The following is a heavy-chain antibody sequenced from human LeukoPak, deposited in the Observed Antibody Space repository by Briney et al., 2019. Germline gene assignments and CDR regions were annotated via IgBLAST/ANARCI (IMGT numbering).Heavy chain of an antibody. J-gene: IGHJ4*02. CDR1: GFTFSTYW. Sequence: GGSLRLSCAASGFTFSTYWMAWVRQAPGKGLEWVANIKGDESAKHQADSVKGRFTISRDNAQNSVYLQMSSLRGEDTAVYYCARDVGGSLDYWGQGTLVTVPS. CDR3: ARDVGGSLDY. CDR2: IKGDESAK. V-gene: IGHV3-7*01. D-gene: IGHD1-26*01.